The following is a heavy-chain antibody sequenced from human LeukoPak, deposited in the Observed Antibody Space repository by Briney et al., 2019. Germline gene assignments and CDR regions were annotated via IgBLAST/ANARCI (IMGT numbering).Heavy chain of an antibody. CDR1: GGSISSYY. J-gene: IGHJ5*02. CDR2: IYGSGST. Sequence: PSETLSLTCTVSGGSISSYYWSWIRQPPGKGLEWIGHIYGSGSTNYNPSLKSRVTLSVDTSKNQFSLKLSSVTAADTAVYYCAREGTSGTHLNWFDPWGQGTLVTVSS. D-gene: IGHD1-1*01. CDR3: AREGTSGTHLNWFDP. V-gene: IGHV4-59*01.